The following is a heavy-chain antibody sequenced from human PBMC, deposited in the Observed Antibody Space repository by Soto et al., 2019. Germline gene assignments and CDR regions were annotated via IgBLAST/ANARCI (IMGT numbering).Heavy chain of an antibody. Sequence: QVQLQESGPGLVKPSETLSLTCTVSGGSISSYYWSWIRQPPGKGLEWIGYIYYSGSTNYNPSLKSRVTISVDTSKNQFSLKLSSVTAADTAVYYCARVSKDFWSGYYRDALYYYYYYMDVWGKGTTVTVSS. V-gene: IGHV4-59*01. CDR2: IYYSGST. CDR1: GGSISSYY. D-gene: IGHD3-3*01. CDR3: ARVSKDFWSGYYRDALYYYYYYMDV. J-gene: IGHJ6*03.